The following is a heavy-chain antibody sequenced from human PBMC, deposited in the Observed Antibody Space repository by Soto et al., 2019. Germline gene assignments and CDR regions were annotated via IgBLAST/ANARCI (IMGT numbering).Heavy chain of an antibody. J-gene: IGHJ4*02. CDR3: ARGLFEYDYVWGSYLQYYFDY. V-gene: IGHV3-53*01. D-gene: IGHD3-16*02. Sequence: PGGSLRLSCAASGFTVSSNYMSWVRQAPGKGLEWVSVIYSGGSTYYADSVKGRFTISRDNSKNTLYLQMNSLRAEDMAVYYCARGLFEYDYVWGSYLQYYFDYWGQGTLVTVSS. CDR1: GFTVSSNY. CDR2: IYSGGST.